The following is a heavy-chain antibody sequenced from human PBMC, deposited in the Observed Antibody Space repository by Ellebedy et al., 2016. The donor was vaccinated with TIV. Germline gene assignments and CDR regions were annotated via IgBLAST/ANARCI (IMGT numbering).Heavy chain of an antibody. D-gene: IGHD2-15*01. V-gene: IGHV3-30*03. Sequence: GESLKISCLASGFSFSSFGIHWVRQAPGKGLEWVAVISSDGSNKYYADSVKGRFTISRDNSKNTVYLQMNSVTSEDTAVYYCAGYCRGGSCFYYYYGMDVWGQGTTVTVS. J-gene: IGHJ6*02. CDR3: AGYCRGGSCFYYYYGMDV. CDR1: GFSFSSFG. CDR2: ISSDGSNK.